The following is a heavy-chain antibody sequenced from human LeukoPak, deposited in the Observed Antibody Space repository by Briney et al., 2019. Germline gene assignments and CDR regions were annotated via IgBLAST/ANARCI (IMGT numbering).Heavy chain of an antibody. V-gene: IGHV3-30*03. J-gene: IGHJ5*02. CDR2: ISYDGSNK. D-gene: IGHD3-3*01. Sequence: PGGSLRLSCAASGFAFSSYGMHWVRQAPGKGLEWVAVISYDGSNKYYADSVKGRFTISRDNSKNTLYLQMNSLRAEDTAVYYCARHSSVLRFLEWLSNNWFDPWGQGTLVTVSS. CDR1: GFAFSSYG. CDR3: ARHSSVLRFLEWLSNNWFDP.